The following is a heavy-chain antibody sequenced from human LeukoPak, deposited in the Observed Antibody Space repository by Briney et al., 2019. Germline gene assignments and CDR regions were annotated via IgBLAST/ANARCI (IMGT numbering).Heavy chain of an antibody. V-gene: IGHV3-48*04. CDR2: ISSSSSTI. D-gene: IGHD3-22*01. CDR3: ARVGYYDDFDY. Sequence: GGCLRLSCAASGFTFNSHNMNWVRQAPGKGLEWVSYISSSSSTIYYADSVKGRFTIPRDNAKNSLYLQMNSLRAEDTAVYYCARVGYYDDFDYWGQRTLVTVSS. J-gene: IGHJ4*02. CDR1: GFTFNSHN.